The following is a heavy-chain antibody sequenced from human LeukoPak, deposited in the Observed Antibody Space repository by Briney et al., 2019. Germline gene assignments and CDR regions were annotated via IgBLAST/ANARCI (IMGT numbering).Heavy chain of an antibody. J-gene: IGHJ5*02. D-gene: IGHD6-13*01. Sequence: PSETLSLTCAVYGGSFSGYYWSWIRQPPGKGPEWIGEINHSGSTNYNPSLKSRVTISVDTSKNQFSLKLSSVTAADTAVYYCARARPYSGSWVYWFDPWGQGTLVTVSS. V-gene: IGHV4-34*01. CDR3: ARARPYSGSWVYWFDP. CDR1: GGSFSGYY. CDR2: INHSGST.